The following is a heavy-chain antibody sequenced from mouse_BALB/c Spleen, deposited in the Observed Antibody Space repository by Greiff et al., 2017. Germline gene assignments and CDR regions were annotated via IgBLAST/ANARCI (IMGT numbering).Heavy chain of an antibody. D-gene: IGHD1-1*01. J-gene: IGHJ4*01. CDR3: ARVITTADYYAMDY. V-gene: IGHV5-6-5*01. CDR1: GFTFSSYA. CDR2: ISSGGST. Sequence: DVKLVESGGGLVKPGGSLKLSCAASGFTFSSYAMSWVRQTPEKRLEWVASISSGGSTYYPDSVKGRFTISRDNARNILYLQMSSLRSEDTAMYYCARVITTADYYAMDYWGQGTSVTVSS.